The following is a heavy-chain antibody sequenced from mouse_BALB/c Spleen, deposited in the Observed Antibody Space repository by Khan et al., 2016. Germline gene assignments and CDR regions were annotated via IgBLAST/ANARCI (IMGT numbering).Heavy chain of an antibody. V-gene: IGHV5-9-2*01. CDR2: ISGGGSYT. D-gene: IGHD2-4*01. Sequence: EVELVESGGGLVKPGGSLKLSCAASGFTFSSYGMSWVRQTPEKRLEWVATISGGGSYTYYPDSVKGRFTISRDNAKNNLYLHMSSLRSEDTALYYCARQYDYGGAMDYWGQGTSVTVSS. J-gene: IGHJ4*01. CDR3: ARQYDYGGAMDY. CDR1: GFTFSSYG.